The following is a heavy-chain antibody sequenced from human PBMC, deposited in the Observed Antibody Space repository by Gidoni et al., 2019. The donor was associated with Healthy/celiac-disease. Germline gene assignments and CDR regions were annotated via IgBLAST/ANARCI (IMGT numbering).Heavy chain of an antibody. CDR1: GFTFSNAW. D-gene: IGHD2-15*01. CDR3: TTTSRSHIVVVR. J-gene: IGHJ4*02. Sequence: EVQLVESGGGLVKPGGSLRLSCAASGFTFSNAWMSWVRQAPGKGLEWVGRIKSKTDGGTTDYAAPVKGRFTISRDDSKNTLYLQMNSLKTEDTAVYYCTTTSRSHIVVVRWGQGTLVTVSS. CDR2: IKSKTDGGTT. V-gene: IGHV3-15*01.